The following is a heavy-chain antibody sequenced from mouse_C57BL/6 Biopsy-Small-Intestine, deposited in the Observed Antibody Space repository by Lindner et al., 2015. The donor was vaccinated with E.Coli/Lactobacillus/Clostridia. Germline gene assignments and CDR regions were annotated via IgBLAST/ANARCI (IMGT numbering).Heavy chain of an antibody. CDR3: ARVNDYFYFMDV. D-gene: IGHD2-13*01. CDR1: GYPFSYFG. Sequence: SVKVSCKASGYPFSYFGISWLRQAPGQGLEWMGWISAYKDDANYAQKLQGRVTMTTDTSTSSAYMELRSLRSDDTAVYYCARVNDYFYFMDVWGQGTTVTASS. V-gene: IGHV1-14*01. CDR2: ISAYKDDA. J-gene: IGHJ4*01.